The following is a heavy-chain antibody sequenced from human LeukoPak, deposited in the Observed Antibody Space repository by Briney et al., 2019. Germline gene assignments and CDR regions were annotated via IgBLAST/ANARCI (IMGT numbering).Heavy chain of an antibody. J-gene: IGHJ4*02. CDR3: AKVAVETYYYGSGMTN. V-gene: IGHV3-30*02. Sequence: PGGSLRLSCGASGFIFRSYGMHWVRQAPGKGLEWLAFIRHEGSNKYYADSVKGRFTISRDNSKNTLYLQMNNLRAEDTAVYYCAKVAVETYYYGSGMTNWGRGTLVTVSS. CDR1: GFIFRSYG. D-gene: IGHD3-10*01. CDR2: IRHEGSNK.